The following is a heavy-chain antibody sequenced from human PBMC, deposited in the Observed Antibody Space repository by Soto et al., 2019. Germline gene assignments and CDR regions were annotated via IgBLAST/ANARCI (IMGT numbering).Heavy chain of an antibody. J-gene: IGHJ3*02. CDR1: GFTFSSYA. CDR2: ISGSGGST. CDR3: AKGAWFGESNAFDI. V-gene: IGHV3-23*01. Sequence: GESLKISCAASGFTFSSYAMSWVRQAPGKGLEWVSAISGSGGSTYYADSVKGRFTISRDNSKNTLYLQMNSLRAEDTAVYYCAKGAWFGESNAFDIWGQGTMVTVSS. D-gene: IGHD3-10*01.